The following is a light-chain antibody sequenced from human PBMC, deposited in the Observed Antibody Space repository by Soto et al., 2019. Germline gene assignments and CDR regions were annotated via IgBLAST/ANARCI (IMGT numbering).Light chain of an antibody. CDR1: QSVGGNT. Sequence: IVLTQSPPTLSLSPGKRATLSCRASQSVGGNTLAWYQQKPGQAPRLLIYDSSTRATGFPDRFSGSGSGTDFTLTIIRLEPEDFAVYYCQQYDISPWTFGQGTKVDIK. CDR2: DSS. CDR3: QQYDISPWT. V-gene: IGKV3-20*01. J-gene: IGKJ1*01.